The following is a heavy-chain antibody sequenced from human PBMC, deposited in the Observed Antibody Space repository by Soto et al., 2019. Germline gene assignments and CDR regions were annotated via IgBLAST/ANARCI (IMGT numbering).Heavy chain of an antibody. CDR3: AKDPLRNTSDWYPPPGFDP. CDR1: GFTFSNYA. CDR2: ITAYGAST. D-gene: IGHD6-19*01. J-gene: IGHJ5*02. V-gene: IGHV3-23*01. Sequence: EVQLLESGGGFVQPGGSLRLSCAASGFTFSNYAMSWVRQAPGKGLEWVSAITAYGASTHYADSVKRRFTISRDSPKTALHLQMDSLRAADTAVYFWAKDPLRNTSDWYPPPGFDPRGKGTLVTVSS.